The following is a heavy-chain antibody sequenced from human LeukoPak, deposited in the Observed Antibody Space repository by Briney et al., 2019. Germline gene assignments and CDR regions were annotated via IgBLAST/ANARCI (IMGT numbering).Heavy chain of an antibody. CDR3: ARERHSSTSASWFDP. J-gene: IGHJ5*02. CDR1: GFIFSNYA. CDR2: IGGSGGNT. V-gene: IGHV3-23*01. Sequence: PGGSLRLSCAASGFIFSNYAMSWVRQAPGKGLEWVSAIGGSGGNTYYADSVKGRFTISRDNSKNTLYLQMNSLRAEDTAVYYCARERHSSTSASWFDPWGQGTLVTVSS. D-gene: IGHD2-2*01.